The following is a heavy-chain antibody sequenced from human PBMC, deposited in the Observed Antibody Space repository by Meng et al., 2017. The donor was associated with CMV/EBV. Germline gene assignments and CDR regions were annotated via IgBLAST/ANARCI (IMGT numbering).Heavy chain of an antibody. CDR2: VDPEDGET. CDR3: ATTRSTSRDYYFDY. CDR1: GYTFPDYY. J-gene: IGHJ4*02. Sequence: VSGYTFPDYYMHWVPQAPGKGLEWMGLVDPEDGETIYAEKFQGRVTITADTSTDTAYMELSSLRSEDTAVYYCATTRSTSRDYYFDYWGRGTLVTVSS. V-gene: IGHV1-69-2*01. D-gene: IGHD2-2*01.